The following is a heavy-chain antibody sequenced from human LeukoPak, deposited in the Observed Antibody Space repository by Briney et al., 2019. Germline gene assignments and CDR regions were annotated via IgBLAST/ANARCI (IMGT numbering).Heavy chain of an antibody. J-gene: IGHJ3*02. CDR3: AREVVVVPAAKYAFDI. CDR2: IYYSGST. Sequence: SETLSLTCTVSGDPINSYYWSWIRQPPGKGLEWIGHIYYSGSTNYNPSLKSRVTISVDTSKSQFSLKLSSVTAADTAVYYCAREVVVVPAAKYAFDIWGQGTMVTASP. CDR1: GDPINSYY. V-gene: IGHV4-59*12. D-gene: IGHD2-2*01.